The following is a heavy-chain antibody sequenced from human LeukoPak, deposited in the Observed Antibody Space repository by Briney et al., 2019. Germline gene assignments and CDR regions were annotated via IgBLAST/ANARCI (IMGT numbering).Heavy chain of an antibody. V-gene: IGHV1-8*03. CDR1: GYTFTSYG. D-gene: IGHD5-24*01. Sequence: ASVKVSCKASGYTFTSYGISWVRQAPGQGLEWMGWMNPNSGNTGYAQKFQGRVTITRNTSISTAYMELSSLRSEDTAVYYCARGLGGREGDGWFDPWGQGTLVTVSS. CDR2: MNPNSGNT. CDR3: ARGLGGREGDGWFDP. J-gene: IGHJ5*02.